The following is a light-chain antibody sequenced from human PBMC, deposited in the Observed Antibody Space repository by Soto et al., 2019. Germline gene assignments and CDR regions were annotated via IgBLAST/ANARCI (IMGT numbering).Light chain of an antibody. V-gene: IGLV1-40*01. J-gene: IGLJ2*01. Sequence: QSVLTQPPSVSGAPGQRVTISCTGSSSNIGAGYDVHWYQPLPGRAPKILIYGNTNRPSGVPDRFSGSKSGTSAALAITGLQAEDEADYYCLSFDSSLSVVFGGGTKLTVL. CDR1: SSNIGAGYD. CDR3: LSFDSSLSVV. CDR2: GNT.